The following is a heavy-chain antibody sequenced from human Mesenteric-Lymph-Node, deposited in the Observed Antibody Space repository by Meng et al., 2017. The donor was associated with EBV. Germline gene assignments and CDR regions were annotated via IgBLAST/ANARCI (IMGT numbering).Heavy chain of an antibody. V-gene: IGHV1-8*01. Sequence: AGVTRQGTSVQVSFKVSGYTFRQVELAGVREANGRGLVWMGWVNTNSGHTGSTQKCQGRVTMTRDTSMGTAYMELSSLRSEDTAVYYCARVNGDPDYWGQGTLVTVSS. CDR1: GYTFRQVE. CDR2: VNTNSGHT. D-gene: IGHD4-17*01. J-gene: IGHJ4*02. CDR3: ARVNGDPDY.